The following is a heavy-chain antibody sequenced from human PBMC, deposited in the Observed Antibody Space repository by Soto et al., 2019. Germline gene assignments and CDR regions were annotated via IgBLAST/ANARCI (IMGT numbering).Heavy chain of an antibody. CDR3: ARVLVTYGGILVLYNWFDD. J-gene: IGHJ5*01. D-gene: IGHD3-16*01. CDR2: INLSGGT. Sequence: TLSLTCADYGESFSGHHWAWIRQYPGKGLEWIGEINLSGGTNYSPSLKRRVTISVDTSKNQFSLKLTPVTAADTAIYYCARVLVTYGGILVLYNWFDDWGHVNPVTVSS. CDR1: GESFSGHH. V-gene: IGHV4-34*01.